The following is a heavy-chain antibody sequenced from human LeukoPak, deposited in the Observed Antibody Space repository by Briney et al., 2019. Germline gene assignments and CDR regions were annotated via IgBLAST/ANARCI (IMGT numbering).Heavy chain of an antibody. J-gene: IGHJ4*02. CDR1: GGSISSGSYY. CDR2: MYTSGST. V-gene: IGHV4-61*02. Sequence: SETLSLTCTVSGGSISSGSYYWSWIRQPAGQGLEYIGRMYTSGSTNYNPSLKSRVTMSVDTSKNQFSLKLSSVTAADTAVYYCASSERMTTVTAPFDYWGQGTLVTVSS. D-gene: IGHD4-17*01. CDR3: ASSERMTTVTAPFDY.